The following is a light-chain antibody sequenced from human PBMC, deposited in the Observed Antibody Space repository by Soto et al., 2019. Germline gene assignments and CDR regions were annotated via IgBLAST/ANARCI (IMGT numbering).Light chain of an antibody. V-gene: IGLV2-11*01. CDR1: SSDVGGYDY. J-gene: IGLJ3*02. CDR2: DVS. Sequence: QSALTQPRSVSGSPGQSVTISCTGTSSDVGGYDYVSWYQQHPGRAPKVMIYDVSKRPSGVPNRFSGSKSGNTASLTISGLQAEDEADYYCCSYTSSGTPVFGGGTKLTVL. CDR3: CSYTSSGTPV.